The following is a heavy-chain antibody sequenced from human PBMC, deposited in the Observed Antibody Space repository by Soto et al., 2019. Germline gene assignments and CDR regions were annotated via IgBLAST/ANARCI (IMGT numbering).Heavy chain of an antibody. V-gene: IGHV4-30-4*01. J-gene: IGHJ5*02. D-gene: IGHD2-2*01. Sequence: QVQLQESGPGLVKPSQTLSLTCTVSGGSISSGDYYWSWIRQPPGKGLEWIGYIYYSGSTYYNPSLKGRVTISVDTSKNQFSLKLSSVTAADTAVYYCARGVDVVLVPAAMGDWFDPWGQGTLVTVSS. CDR3: ARGVDVVLVPAAMGDWFDP. CDR1: GGSISSGDYY. CDR2: IYYSGST.